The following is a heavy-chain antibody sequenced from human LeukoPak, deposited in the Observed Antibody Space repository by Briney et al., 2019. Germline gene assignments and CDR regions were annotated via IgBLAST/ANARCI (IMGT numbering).Heavy chain of an antibody. Sequence: PSETLSLTCAVYGGSFSGYYWSWIRQPPGKGLEWIGEINHSGSTNYNPSLKRRVSISVDSSKNQFSLKVSSVTAADTAVYYCARGSDTAAGLYWGQGTLVTVSS. V-gene: IGHV4-34*01. D-gene: IGHD6-13*01. CDR2: INHSGST. J-gene: IGHJ4*02. CDR3: ARGSDTAAGLY. CDR1: GGSFSGYY.